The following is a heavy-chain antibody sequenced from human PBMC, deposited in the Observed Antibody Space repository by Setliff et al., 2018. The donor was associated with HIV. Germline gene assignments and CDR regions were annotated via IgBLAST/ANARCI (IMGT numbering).Heavy chain of an antibody. D-gene: IGHD3-10*01. Sequence: PSETLSLTCTVSGGSLTGYHWSWIRQSAGKELEWTGRMYYTGTTDYNPSLMSRVTLSIDWSKNQFALEVNSMTAADAAVYYCARSIYGSGTYPLDIWSQGTLVTVSS. CDR2: MYYTGTT. J-gene: IGHJ4*02. V-gene: IGHV4-4*07. CDR3: ARSIYGSGTYPLDI. CDR1: GGSLTGYH.